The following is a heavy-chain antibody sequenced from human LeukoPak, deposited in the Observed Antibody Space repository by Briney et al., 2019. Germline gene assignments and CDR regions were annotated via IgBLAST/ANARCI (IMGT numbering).Heavy chain of an antibody. Sequence: GGSLRLSCAASGFSFSTYAINWVRQAPGKGLEWVSYISSSSDHIYYADSVTGRFTISGDNAKNSVFLQMNSLRAEDTAVYFCARVRSYFFDHWGQGTLVTVSS. J-gene: IGHJ4*02. CDR1: GFSFSTYA. CDR2: ISSSSDHI. CDR3: ARVRSYFFDH. V-gene: IGHV3-21*06.